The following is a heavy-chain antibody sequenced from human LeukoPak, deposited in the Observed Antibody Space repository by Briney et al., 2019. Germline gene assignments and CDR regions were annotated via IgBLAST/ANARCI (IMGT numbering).Heavy chain of an antibody. CDR3: ARRFDS. Sequence: GGSLRLSCAASGFTFSNYNMNWIRQAPGKGLEWVSHITSSSTIYYADSVKGRFTISRDNAKNSLYLQMNSLRDEDTAVYYCARRFDSWGQGTLVTVSS. V-gene: IGHV3-48*02. CDR1: GFTFSNYN. CDR2: ITSSSTI. J-gene: IGHJ4*02.